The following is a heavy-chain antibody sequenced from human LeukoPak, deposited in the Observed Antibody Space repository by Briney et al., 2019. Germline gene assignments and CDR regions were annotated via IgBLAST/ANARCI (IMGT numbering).Heavy chain of an antibody. V-gene: IGHV3-23*01. CDR1: GFTFTDYS. J-gene: IGHJ6*02. D-gene: IGHD2-2*01. CDR3: VKDRPCETCMPMDA. Sequence: GGSLRLSCAASGFTFTDYSMSWVRQAPGKGLWWVSGLGRRVENRYYAPSVRGRFSISRDNSKDTVSLQMNSLRAEDTAIYYCVKDRPCETCMPMDAWGQGTTVTVSS. CDR2: LGRRVENR.